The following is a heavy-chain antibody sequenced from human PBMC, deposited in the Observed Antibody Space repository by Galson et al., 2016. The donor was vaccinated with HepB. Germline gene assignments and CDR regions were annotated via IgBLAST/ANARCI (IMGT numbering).Heavy chain of an antibody. CDR1: GFRFNYYG. J-gene: IGHJ4*02. Sequence: SLRLSCAASGFRFNYYGVHWVRQAPGKGLEWVAVISHDGNNRYYADSVKDRFTISRDNSKNTLYLQMNNLRTEDTAFYYCAKGYDFWSGYLSYFDFWGQGTLVTVSS. V-gene: IGHV3-30*18. D-gene: IGHD3-3*01. CDR2: ISHDGNNR. CDR3: AKGYDFWSGYLSYFDF.